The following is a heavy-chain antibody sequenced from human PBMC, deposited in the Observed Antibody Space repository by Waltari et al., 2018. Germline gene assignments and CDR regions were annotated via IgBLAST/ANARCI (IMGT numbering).Heavy chain of an antibody. CDR2: ISWNSGSI. Sequence: EVQLVESGGGLVQPGRSLRLSCAASGFTFDDYAMHWVRQAPGKGLEWVSGISWNSGSIGYADSVKGRFTISRDNAKNSLYLQMNSLRAEDMALYYCAKGRGSGSYYKGAFDIWGQGTMVTVSS. CDR3: AKGRGSGSYYKGAFDI. V-gene: IGHV3-9*03. CDR1: GFTFDDYA. J-gene: IGHJ3*02. D-gene: IGHD3-10*01.